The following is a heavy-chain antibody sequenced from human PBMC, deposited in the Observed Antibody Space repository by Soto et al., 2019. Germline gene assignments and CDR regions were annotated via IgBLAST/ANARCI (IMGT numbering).Heavy chain of an antibody. Sequence: GGSLRLFCAASRFPFSSYAMSCVRPAPGKGLEWVSAISGSGGSTYYADSVKGRFTISRDNSRNTLSLQMNSLRAEDTAVYYCAKDIVATTIPYYFDYWGQGTPVTVSS. D-gene: IGHD5-12*01. CDR2: ISGSGGST. J-gene: IGHJ4*02. V-gene: IGHV3-23*01. CDR1: RFPFSSYA. CDR3: AKDIVATTIPYYFDY.